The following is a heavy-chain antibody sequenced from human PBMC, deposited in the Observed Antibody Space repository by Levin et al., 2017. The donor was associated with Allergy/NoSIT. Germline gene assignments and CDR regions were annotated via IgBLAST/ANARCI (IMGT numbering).Heavy chain of an antibody. Sequence: ASVKVSCKASGYTFTSYGISWVRQAPGQGLEWMGWISAYNGNTNYAQKLQGRVTMTTDTSTSTAYMELRSLRSDDTAVYYCARDHPGIAAAGMSPKLDYWGQGTLVTVSS. D-gene: IGHD6-13*01. CDR3: ARDHPGIAAAGMSPKLDY. CDR2: ISAYNGNT. CDR1: GYTFTSYG. J-gene: IGHJ4*02. V-gene: IGHV1-18*01.